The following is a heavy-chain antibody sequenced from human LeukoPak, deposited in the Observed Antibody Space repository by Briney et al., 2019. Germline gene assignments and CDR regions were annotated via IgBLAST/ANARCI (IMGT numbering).Heavy chain of an antibody. V-gene: IGHV4-34*01. Sequence: PSETLSLTCAVCGGSFSGYFWSWIRQPPGKGLEWIGEINHSGSTNYNPSLKSRVTISVDTSKNQFSLKLSSVTAADTAVYYCARGATKYSSGWYAIGFWVKPFDYWGQGTLVTVSS. J-gene: IGHJ4*02. D-gene: IGHD6-19*01. CDR3: ARGATKYSSGWYAIGFWVKPFDY. CDR1: GGSFSGYF. CDR2: INHSGST.